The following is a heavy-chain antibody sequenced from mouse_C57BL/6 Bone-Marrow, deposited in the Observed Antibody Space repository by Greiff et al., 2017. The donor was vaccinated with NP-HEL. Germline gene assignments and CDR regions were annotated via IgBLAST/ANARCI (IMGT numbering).Heavy chain of an antibody. V-gene: IGHV1-59*01. J-gene: IGHJ4*01. CDR1: GYTFTSYW. Sequence: QVQLQQPGAELVRPGTSVKLSCKASGYTFTSYWMHWVKQRPGQGLEWIGVIDPSDSYTNYNQKFKGKATLTVDTSSSTAYMQLSSLTSEDSAVYYCARRGDYGGKGTSVTVAS. CDR2: IDPSDSYT. CDR3: ARRGDY.